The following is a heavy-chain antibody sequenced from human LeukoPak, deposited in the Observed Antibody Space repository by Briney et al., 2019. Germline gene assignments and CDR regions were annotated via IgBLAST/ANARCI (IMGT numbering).Heavy chain of an antibody. D-gene: IGHD3-22*01. J-gene: IGHJ3*02. V-gene: IGHV3-23*01. CDR3: ARGLFLSGYLDAFDI. Sequence: GGSLRLSCAASGFPFSSYAMSWVRQAPGKGLEWVSAISGSGGSTYYADSVKGRCTISRDNSKNTLYLQMNSLRVEDTAIYYCARGLFLSGYLDAFDIWGQGTVVTVSS. CDR1: GFPFSSYA. CDR2: ISGSGGST.